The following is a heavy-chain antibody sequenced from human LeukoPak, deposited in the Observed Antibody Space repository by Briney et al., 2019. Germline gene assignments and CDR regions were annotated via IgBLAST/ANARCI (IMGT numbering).Heavy chain of an antibody. CDR2: IRNKANSHTT. CDR3: ARVGDVIAFDI. Sequence: GRSLRLSCAASGFTFSSYGMHWVRQAPGKGLEWVGRIRNKANSHTTEYAAPVKGRFTISRDDLKNSLYLQLNSLKTEDTAVYYCARVGDVIAFDIWGQGTMVTVSS. CDR1: GFTFSSYG. V-gene: IGHV3-72*01. J-gene: IGHJ3*02. D-gene: IGHD3-3*01.